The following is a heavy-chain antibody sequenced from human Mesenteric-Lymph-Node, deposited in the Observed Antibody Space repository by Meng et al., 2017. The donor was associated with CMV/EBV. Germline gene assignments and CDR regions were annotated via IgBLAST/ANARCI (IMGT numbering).Heavy chain of an antibody. V-gene: IGHV3-15*01. J-gene: IGHJ4*02. Sequence: GGSLRLSCAASGFTFSNAWMSWVRQAPGKGLEWVGRIKSKTDGGTTDYAAPVKGRITISRDDSKNMLYLQVNTLKTEDTAVYYCTTDGDGYNYSGFDYWGQGTLVTVSS. CDR2: IKSKTDGGTT. CDR1: GFTFSNAW. D-gene: IGHD5-24*01. CDR3: TTDGDGYNYSGFDY.